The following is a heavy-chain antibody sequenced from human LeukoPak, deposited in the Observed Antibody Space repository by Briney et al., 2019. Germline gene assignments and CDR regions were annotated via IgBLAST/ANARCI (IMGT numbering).Heavy chain of an antibody. CDR3: ACGMDYDILTGYKAFVELDY. CDR2: ISSSSSYI. CDR1: GFTFSSYS. V-gene: IGHV3-21*01. D-gene: IGHD3-9*01. Sequence: GGSLRLSCAASGFTFSSYSMNWVRQAPGKGLEWVSSISSSSSYIYYADSVKGRFTISRDNAKNSLYLQMDSLRAEDTAMYYCACGMDYDILTGYKAFVELDYWGQGTLVTVSS. J-gene: IGHJ4*02.